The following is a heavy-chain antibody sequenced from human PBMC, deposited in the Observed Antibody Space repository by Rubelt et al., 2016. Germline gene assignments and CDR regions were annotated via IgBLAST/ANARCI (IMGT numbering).Heavy chain of an antibody. CDR3: ARDISLGDSSSAPDY. CDR2: IWYDGSNK. D-gene: IGHD3-22*01. J-gene: IGHJ4*02. Sequence: GKGLEWVAVIWYDGSNKYYAGSVKGRFTISRDNSKNTLYLQMNSLRAEDTAVYYCARDISLGDSSSAPDYWGQGTLVTVSS. V-gene: IGHV3-33*01.